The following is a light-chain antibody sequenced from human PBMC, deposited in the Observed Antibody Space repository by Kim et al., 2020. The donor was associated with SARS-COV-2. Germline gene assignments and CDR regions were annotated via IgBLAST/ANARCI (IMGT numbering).Light chain of an antibody. Sequence: RANLKCKSSQTVLYNSNNKNYLAWYQQKPGQAPKLLIYWASIRESGVSDRFSGSGSETDFTLTISSLQAEDVAVYYCQQYYSTPHSFGQGTKLEIK. V-gene: IGKV4-1*01. CDR2: WAS. CDR1: QTVLYNSNNKNY. J-gene: IGKJ2*03. CDR3: QQYYSTPHS.